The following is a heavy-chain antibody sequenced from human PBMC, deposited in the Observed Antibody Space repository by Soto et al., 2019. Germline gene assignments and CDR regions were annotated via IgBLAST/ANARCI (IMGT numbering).Heavy chain of an antibody. CDR1: GFTFSSYA. D-gene: IGHD3-22*01. J-gene: IGHJ3*02. CDR3: ARETGTYYYDSSGPHGAFDI. CDR2: ISSNGGST. Sequence: PGGSLRLSCAASGFTFSSYAMHWVRQAPGKGLEYVSAISSNGGSTYYANSVKGRFTISRDNSKNTLYLQMGSLRAEDMAVYYCARETGTYYYDSSGPHGAFDIWGQGTMVTV. V-gene: IGHV3-64*01.